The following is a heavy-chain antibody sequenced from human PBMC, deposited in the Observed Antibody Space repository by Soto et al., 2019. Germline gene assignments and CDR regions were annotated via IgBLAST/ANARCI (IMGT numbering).Heavy chain of an antibody. J-gene: IGHJ4*02. Sequence: GESLKISCKGSGYSFTTYWIGWVRQMPGKGLEWMGIIYPGDSDTRYSPSFQDQVTISADKSISTAYLQWSSLKASDTAMYYCARLTTTSYGSGSHPGPGDYWGQGTLVTVSS. CDR2: IYPGDSDT. D-gene: IGHD3-10*01. CDR3: ARLTTTSYGSGSHPGPGDY. V-gene: IGHV5-51*01. CDR1: GYSFTTYW.